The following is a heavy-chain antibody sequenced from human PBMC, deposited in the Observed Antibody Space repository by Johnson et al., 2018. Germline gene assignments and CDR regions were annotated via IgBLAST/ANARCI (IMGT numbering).Heavy chain of an antibody. CDR1: GFTFSSYA. Sequence: QVQLVESGGGVVQPGRSLRLSCAASGFTFSSYAMHWVRQAPGKGLEWVAVISYDGSNKYYADSVKGRFIISRANSKNTLYLQMNSLRAEDTAVYYWGRGGDEGYYYDSSGYGGGRRGSRHAFDIWGQGTMVTVSS. CDR2: ISYDGSNK. V-gene: IGHV3-30-3*01. D-gene: IGHD3-22*01. J-gene: IGHJ3*02. CDR3: GRGGDEGYYYDSSGYGGGRRGSRHAFDI.